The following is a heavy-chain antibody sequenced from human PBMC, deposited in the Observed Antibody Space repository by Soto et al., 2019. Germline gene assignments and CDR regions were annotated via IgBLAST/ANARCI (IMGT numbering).Heavy chain of an antibody. Sequence: SETLSLTCAVAGGSISSGGYSWSWIRQPPGKGLEWIGYIYRSGSTYYSPSLKGRASISVDTSKNQFSLKLSSVTAADTAVYYCSSGTYYNYFAHWGRGTLVTVCS. CDR3: SSGTYYNYFAH. CDR1: GGSISSGGYS. V-gene: IGHV4-30-2*05. J-gene: IGHJ4*02. CDR2: IYRSGST. D-gene: IGHD1-26*01.